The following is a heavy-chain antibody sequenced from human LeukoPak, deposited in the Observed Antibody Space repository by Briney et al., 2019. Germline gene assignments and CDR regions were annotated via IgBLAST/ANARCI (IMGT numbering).Heavy chain of an antibody. CDR2: ISSSSSYT. V-gene: IGHV3-21*01. CDR3: ARGRHGYYLDY. D-gene: IGHD3-22*01. Sequence: GGSLRLSCAASGFTFSSYSMNWVRQAPGKGLEWVSSISSSSSYTYYADSVKGRFTISRDNAKNSLYLQMNSLRAEDTAVYYCARGRHGYYLDYWGQGTLVTVSS. CDR1: GFTFSSYS. J-gene: IGHJ4*02.